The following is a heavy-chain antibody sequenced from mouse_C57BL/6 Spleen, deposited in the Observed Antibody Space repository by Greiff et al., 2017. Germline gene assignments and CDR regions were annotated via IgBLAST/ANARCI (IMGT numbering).Heavy chain of an antibody. V-gene: IGHV5-17*01. D-gene: IGHD2-3*01. CDR2: ISSGSSTI. CDR1: GFTFSDYG. CDR3: ARAGGWLLRGYFDY. J-gene: IGHJ2*01. Sequence: EAQVVESGGGLVKPGGSLKLSCAASGFTFSDYGMHWVRQAPEKGLEWVAYISSGSSTIYYADTVKGRFTISRDNAKNTLFLQMTSLRSEDTAMYYCARAGGWLLRGYFDYWGQGTTLTVSS.